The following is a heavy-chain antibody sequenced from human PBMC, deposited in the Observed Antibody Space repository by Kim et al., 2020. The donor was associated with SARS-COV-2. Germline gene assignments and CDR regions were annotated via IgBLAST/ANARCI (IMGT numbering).Heavy chain of an antibody. D-gene: IGHD6-13*01. CDR2: IWYDGSTK. Sequence: SLRLSCAASGFTFSSFGMHWVRQVQGKGLALVAVIWYDGSTKYYADSVKGLFTIPSDNFKNSLYLQMIILRAEVTAVFYCARVGSCWFASWGQG. CDR1: GFTFSSFG. CDR3: ARVGSCWFAS. V-gene: IGHV3-33*01. J-gene: IGHJ5*02.